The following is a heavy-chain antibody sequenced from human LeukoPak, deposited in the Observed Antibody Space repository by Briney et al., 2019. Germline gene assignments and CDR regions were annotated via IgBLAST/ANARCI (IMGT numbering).Heavy chain of an antibody. V-gene: IGHV1-2*02. D-gene: IGHD3-16*02. CDR2: IYPNSGGI. CDR1: GYTFNGYY. CDR3: ARDAAFGGVIVT. Sequence: GASVKVSCKASGYTFNGYYMHWVRQAPGQGLEWMGWIYPNSGGIYYAQKFRGRVTMTSDTSISTAYMELSRLRSDDTAVYYCARDAAFGGVIVTWGQGTLVTVSS. J-gene: IGHJ5*02.